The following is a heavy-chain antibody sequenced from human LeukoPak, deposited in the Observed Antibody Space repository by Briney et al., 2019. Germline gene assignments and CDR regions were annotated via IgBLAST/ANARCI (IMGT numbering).Heavy chain of an antibody. J-gene: IGHJ4*02. Sequence: GESLRISCQGSGYTFTNYWIGWVRQMPGKGLECMGIIYAGDSDTKYSPSLQGQVTFSADKSISTAYLQWSSLKASDTAIYYCARHADHSSSYYYWGQGTLVTVSS. CDR3: ARHADHSSSYYY. V-gene: IGHV5-51*01. CDR1: GYTFTNYW. D-gene: IGHD6-6*01. CDR2: IYAGDSDT.